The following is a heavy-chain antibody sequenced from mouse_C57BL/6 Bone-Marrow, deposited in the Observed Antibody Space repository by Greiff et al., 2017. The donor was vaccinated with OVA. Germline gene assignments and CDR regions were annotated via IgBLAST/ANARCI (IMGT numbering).Heavy chain of an antibody. Sequence: EVKVVESGGDLVKPGGSLKLPCAASGFTFSSYGMSWVRQTPDKRLEWVATISSGGSYTYYADSVKGRFTISRDNAKNTLYLQMSSLKSEDTAMYYCARHEKWLPVGFAYWGQGTLVTVSA. J-gene: IGHJ3*01. CDR1: GFTFSSYG. D-gene: IGHD2-2*01. V-gene: IGHV5-6*01. CDR2: ISSGGSYT. CDR3: ARHEKWLPVGFAY.